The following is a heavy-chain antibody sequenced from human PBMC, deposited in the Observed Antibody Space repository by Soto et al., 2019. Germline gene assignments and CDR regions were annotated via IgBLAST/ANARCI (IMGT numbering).Heavy chain of an antibody. CDR2: IYWDDDK. Sequence: GSGPTLVNPTQTLTLTCSFSGFSLITSGVGVGWIRQPPGKALEWLALIYWDDDKRYNPSLNSRLTITKDTSKNQVVLAMTNMDPVDTATYYCVQSRCGGDCLQSYSSHSYYGLDVRGQGTTVTVSS. D-gene: IGHD2-21*02. J-gene: IGHJ6*02. CDR1: GFSLITSGVG. CDR3: VQSRCGGDCLQSYSSHSYYGLDV. V-gene: IGHV2-5*02.